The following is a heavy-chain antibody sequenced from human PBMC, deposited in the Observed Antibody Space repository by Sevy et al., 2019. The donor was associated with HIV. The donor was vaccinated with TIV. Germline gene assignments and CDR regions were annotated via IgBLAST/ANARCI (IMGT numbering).Heavy chain of an antibody. CDR1: GFNIDDYA. Sequence: GGSLRLSCAASGFNIDDYAMHWVRQSPGKGLEWVSGISWNSGSMGYVDSVKGRFTISRGNAKNSLYLQMNSLRPEDTALYYCAKDKASNYFGSGTYEYYYDSGMDVWGQGTTVTVSS. CDR3: AKDKASNYFGSGTYEYYYDSGMDV. J-gene: IGHJ6*02. V-gene: IGHV3-9*01. CDR2: ISWNSGSM. D-gene: IGHD3-10*01.